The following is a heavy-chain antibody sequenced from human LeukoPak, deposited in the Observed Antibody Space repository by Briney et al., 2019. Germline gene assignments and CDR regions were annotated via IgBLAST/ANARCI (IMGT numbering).Heavy chain of an antibody. CDR1: GFIFTNAW. Sequence: GGSLRLSCAASGFIFTNAWMSWVRQAPGKGLEWVSVIIASGGSTYYADSVKGRFTISRDNSKNTLYLQMNSLRAEDTAVYYCAKDQAWLRFDYWGQGTLVTVSS. D-gene: IGHD5-12*01. J-gene: IGHJ4*02. CDR2: IIASGGST. V-gene: IGHV3-23*01. CDR3: AKDQAWLRFDY.